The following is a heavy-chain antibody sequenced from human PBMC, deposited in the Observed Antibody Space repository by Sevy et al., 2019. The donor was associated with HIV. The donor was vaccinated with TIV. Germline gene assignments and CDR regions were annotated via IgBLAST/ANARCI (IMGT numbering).Heavy chain of an antibody. CDR3: AGSYFDSSGYSPLYYYGMDV. CDR1: GGTFSNYA. V-gene: IGHV1-69*13. D-gene: IGHD3-22*01. CDR2: FIPMFDTA. Sequence: ASVKVSCKASGGTFSNYAISWVRQAPGQGLEWMGGFIPMFDTANYAQKFQGKVTLTGDGSTTTAYMELSSLRSDDTAVYYGAGSYFDSSGYSPLYYYGMDVWGQGTTVTVSS. J-gene: IGHJ6*02.